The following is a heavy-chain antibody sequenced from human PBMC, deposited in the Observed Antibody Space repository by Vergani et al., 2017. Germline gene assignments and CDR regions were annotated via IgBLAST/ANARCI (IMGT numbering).Heavy chain of an antibody. D-gene: IGHD3-22*01. CDR1: GGSISSGDYY. Sequence: QVQLQESGPGLVKPSQTLSLTCTVSGGSISSGDYYLSWIRQPPGKGLEWIGYIYYSGSTYYNPSLKSRVTISVDTYKNQFSLKLSSVTAADTAVYYCARVYLWYYDSIGYYSDAFDIWGQGTMVTVSS. CDR2: IYYSGST. J-gene: IGHJ3*02. V-gene: IGHV4-30-4*01. CDR3: ARVYLWYYDSIGYYSDAFDI.